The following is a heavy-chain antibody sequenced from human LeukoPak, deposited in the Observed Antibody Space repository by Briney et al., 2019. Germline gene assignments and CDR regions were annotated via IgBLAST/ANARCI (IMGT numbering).Heavy chain of an antibody. D-gene: IGHD3-10*01. CDR2: ISAYNGNT. CDR1: GYTFTSYD. Sequence: ASVKVSCKASGYTFTSYDINWVRQATGQGLEWMGWISAYNGNTNYAQKLQGRVTMTTDTSTSTAYMELRSLRSDDTAVCYCARDPGFGELLPHYFDYWGQGTLVTVSS. CDR3: ARDPGFGELLPHYFDY. V-gene: IGHV1-18*01. J-gene: IGHJ4*02.